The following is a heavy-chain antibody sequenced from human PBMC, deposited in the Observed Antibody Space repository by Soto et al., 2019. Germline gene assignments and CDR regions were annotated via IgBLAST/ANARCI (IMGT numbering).Heavy chain of an antibody. V-gene: IGHV3-13*01. J-gene: IGHJ6*03. D-gene: IGHD2-15*01. CDR3: ARVRRCSGGSCFSSYYYYMDV. CDR2: IGTAGDT. CDR1: GFTFSSYD. Sequence: EVQLVESGGGLVQPGGSLRLSCAASGFTFSSYDMHWVRQATGKGLEWVSAIGTAGDTYYPGSVKGRFTISRENAKNSLYLQMSSLRAGDTAVYYCARVRRCSGGSCFSSYYYYMDVWGKGTTVTVSS.